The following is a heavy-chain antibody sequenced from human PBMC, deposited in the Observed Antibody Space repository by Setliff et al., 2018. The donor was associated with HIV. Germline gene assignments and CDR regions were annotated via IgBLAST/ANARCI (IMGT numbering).Heavy chain of an antibody. V-gene: IGHV4-59*01. J-gene: IGHJ6*03. D-gene: IGHD4-17*01. Sequence: TLSLTCTVSGGSISRFYWSWIRQPPGKGLEWIGSIYYGGTNYSPSLRSRVTISLDTSKNQFSLRLSSVTAADTALYFCARGFDHGDYEESGYVFYYMDVWGKGTTVTVS. CDR3: ARGFDHGDYEESGYVFYYMDV. CDR2: IYYGGT. CDR1: GGSISRFY.